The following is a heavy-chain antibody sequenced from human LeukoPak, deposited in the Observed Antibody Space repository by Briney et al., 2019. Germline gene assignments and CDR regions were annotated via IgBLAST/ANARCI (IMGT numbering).Heavy chain of an antibody. CDR2: IYYSGST. D-gene: IGHD6-6*01. CDR1: GGSISSSSYY. Sequence: PSETLSLTCTVSGGSISSSSYYWGWIRQPPGKGLEWIGSIYYSGSTYYNPSLKSRVTISVDTSKNQSSLKLSSVTAADTAVYYCARHSGYSSSSVSHWGQGTLVTVSS. V-gene: IGHV4-39*01. CDR3: ARHSGYSSSSVSH. J-gene: IGHJ4*02.